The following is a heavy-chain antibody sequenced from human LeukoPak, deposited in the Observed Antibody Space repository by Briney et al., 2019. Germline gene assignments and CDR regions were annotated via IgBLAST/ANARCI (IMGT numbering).Heavy chain of an antibody. D-gene: IGHD4-17*01. J-gene: IGHJ5*02. V-gene: IGHV4-59*02. CDR3: ARGGTTVTPGLLWFDP. CDR1: HGSVSSYY. Sequence: PSETLSLTCIATHGSVSSYYWSWIRQPPGKGLEWIGHIYYSGSTNYDPSLKSRVTISVDTSKNQFSLKLSSVTAADTAVYYCARGGTTVTPGLLWFDPWGQGTLVTVSS. CDR2: IYYSGST.